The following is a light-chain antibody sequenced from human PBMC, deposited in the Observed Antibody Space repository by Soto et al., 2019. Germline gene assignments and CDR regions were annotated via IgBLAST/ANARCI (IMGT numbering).Light chain of an antibody. CDR2: DAS. CDR3: QRYNTYSRT. V-gene: IGKV1-5*01. J-gene: IGKJ1*01. CDR1: QSISRY. Sequence: DIPMTQSPSTLSASVGDRVTITCRASQSISRYLAWYQQKPGKAPKLLIYDASTLEGGVPSRFSGSRSETEFTLTISSLQPDDFATYYCQRYNTYSRTFGQGTKVEIK.